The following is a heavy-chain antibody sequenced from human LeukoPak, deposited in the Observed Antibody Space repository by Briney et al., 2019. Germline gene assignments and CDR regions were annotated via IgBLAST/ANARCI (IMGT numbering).Heavy chain of an antibody. D-gene: IGHD3-9*01. V-gene: IGHV3-30-3*01. J-gene: IGHJ4*02. CDR3: ARGPPMSGYYHILTGYYFFDY. CDR1: GFTFSSYA. CDR2: ISYDGSNK. Sequence: GGSLRLSCAASGFTFSSYAMHWVRQAPGKGLEWVAVISYDGSNKYYADSVKGRFTISRDNSKNTLYLQMNSLRAEDTAVYYCARGPPMSGYYHILTGYYFFDYWGQGALVTVSS.